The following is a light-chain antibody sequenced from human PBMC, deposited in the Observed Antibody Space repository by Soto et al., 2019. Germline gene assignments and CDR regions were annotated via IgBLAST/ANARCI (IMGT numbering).Light chain of an antibody. CDR3: QQYNSYLWT. CDR2: KAS. CDR1: QSISSW. Sequence: DIQMTQSPSTLSASVGDRVTITCRASQSISSWSAWYQQKPGKAPKLLIYKASSLESGGPSRFSGSGSGTEFTLTISSLQPDDFATYYCQQYNSYLWTFGQGTKVDIK. V-gene: IGKV1-5*03. J-gene: IGKJ1*01.